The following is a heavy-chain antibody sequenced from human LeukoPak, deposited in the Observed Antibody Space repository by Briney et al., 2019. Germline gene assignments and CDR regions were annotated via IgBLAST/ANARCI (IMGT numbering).Heavy chain of an antibody. J-gene: IGHJ3*02. CDR1: GYTFTSYG. D-gene: IGHD3-22*01. V-gene: IGHV1-18*01. CDR2: ISAYNGNT. Sequence: ASVKVSCKASGYTFTSYGISWVRQAPGQGLEWMGWISAYNGNTNYAQKLQGRVTMTTDTSTSTAYMELRSLRSDDTAVYYCATDGHRRYHYDSSGREDAFDIWGQGTMIIVSS. CDR3: ATDGHRRYHYDSSGREDAFDI.